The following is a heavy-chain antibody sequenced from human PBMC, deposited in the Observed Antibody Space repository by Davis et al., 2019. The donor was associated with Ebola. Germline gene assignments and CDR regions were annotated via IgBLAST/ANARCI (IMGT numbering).Heavy chain of an antibody. V-gene: IGHV3-21*01. CDR2: ISSSSSYI. CDR3: ARGNHYAMDV. CDR1: GFTFSSYS. J-gene: IGHJ6*02. Sequence: GESLKISCAASGFTFSSYSMNWVRQAPGKGLEWVSSISSSSSYIYYADSVKGRFTISRDNAKNSLYLQMNSLRAEDTAVYYCARGNHYAMDVWGQGTTVTVSS.